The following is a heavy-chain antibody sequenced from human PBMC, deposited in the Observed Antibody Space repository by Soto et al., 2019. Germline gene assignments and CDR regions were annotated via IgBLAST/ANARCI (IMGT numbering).Heavy chain of an antibody. Sequence: SETLSLTCAVSGGSISSSNWWSWVRQPPGKGLEWIGEIYHSGSTNYNPSLKSRVTISVDKSKNQFSLKLSSVTAADTAVYYCARFPPNDVSYGLYYFDYWGQGTLVTSPQ. D-gene: IGHD5-18*01. V-gene: IGHV4-4*02. CDR3: ARFPPNDVSYGLYYFDY. J-gene: IGHJ4*02. CDR2: IYHSGST. CDR1: GGSISSSNW.